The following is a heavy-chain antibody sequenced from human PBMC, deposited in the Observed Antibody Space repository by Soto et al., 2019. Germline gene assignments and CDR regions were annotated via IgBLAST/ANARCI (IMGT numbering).Heavy chain of an antibody. V-gene: IGHV1-3*01. CDR1: GYMFTKSA. J-gene: IGHJ4*01. D-gene: IGHD6-19*01. Sequence: ASVKVSCKASGYMFTKSAMHWVRQAPGQRLEWMGWISGDSGNTKYSPKLQDRVTITRDTSASTAYMELSSLRSEDTALYYCARDGVAAGNINFDYWGQGTLVTISS. CDR3: ARDGVAAGNINFDY. CDR2: ISGDSGNT.